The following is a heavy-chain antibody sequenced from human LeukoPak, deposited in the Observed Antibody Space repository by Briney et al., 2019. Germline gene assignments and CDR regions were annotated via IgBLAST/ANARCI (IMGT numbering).Heavy chain of an antibody. CDR3: ARVRWGGLYYFDY. CDR2: INDDGRST. J-gene: IGHJ4*02. Sequence: GGSLRLSCAASGFTFSSYWMHWVRQAPGKGLVGVSRINDDGRSTSYADSVKGRFTISRDNAKNTLYLQMNSLRAEDTAVYYCARVRWGGLYYFDYWGQGILVTVSS. V-gene: IGHV3-74*01. CDR1: GFTFSSYW. D-gene: IGHD3-16*01.